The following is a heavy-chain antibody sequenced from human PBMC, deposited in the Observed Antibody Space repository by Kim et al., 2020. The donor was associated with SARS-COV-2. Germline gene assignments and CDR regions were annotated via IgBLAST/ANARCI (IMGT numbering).Heavy chain of an antibody. CDR3: ANHLLDVGRHY. CDR2: ISGSGGST. CDR1: GFTFSSYA. D-gene: IGHD1-26*01. Sequence: GGSLRLSCAASGFTFSSYAMRWVRQAPGKGLEWVSAISGSGGSTYYADSVKGRFTISRDNSKNTLYLQMNSLRAEDTAVYYCANHLLDVGRHYWGQGTLVTVSS. J-gene: IGHJ4*02. V-gene: IGHV3-23*01.